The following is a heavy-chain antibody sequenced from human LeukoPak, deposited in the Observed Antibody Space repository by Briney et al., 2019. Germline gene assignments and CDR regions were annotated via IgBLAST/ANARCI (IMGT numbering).Heavy chain of an antibody. CDR3: AREADGSGSFDY. CDR1: GGSFSNYY. Sequence: SETLSLTCAVYGGSFSNYYWSWIRQPPGKGLEWIGEINHSGSTNYNPSLKGRVTISVDTSKNQFSLKLSSVTAADTAVYYCAREADGSGSFDYWGQGTLVTVSS. CDR2: INHSGST. J-gene: IGHJ4*02. D-gene: IGHD3-10*01. V-gene: IGHV4-34*01.